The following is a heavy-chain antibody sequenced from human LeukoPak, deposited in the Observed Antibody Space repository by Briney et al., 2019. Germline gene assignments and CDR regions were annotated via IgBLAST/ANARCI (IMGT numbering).Heavy chain of an antibody. Sequence: SETLSLTCTVSGGSISSYYWSWIRQPAGKGLEWIGRIYTSGSTNYNPSLKSRVTMSVDTSKNQFSLRLRSVTAADTAVYYCARDLYSSTSFMDVWGQGTTVTVSS. J-gene: IGHJ6*02. CDR2: IYTSGST. CDR1: GGSISSYY. D-gene: IGHD6-6*01. V-gene: IGHV4-4*07. CDR3: ARDLYSSTSFMDV.